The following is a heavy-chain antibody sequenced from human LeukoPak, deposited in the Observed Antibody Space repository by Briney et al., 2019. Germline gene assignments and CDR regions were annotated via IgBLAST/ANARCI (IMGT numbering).Heavy chain of an antibody. CDR3: AKGHTYFDY. CDR2: ISGSDDST. Sequence: PGGSLRLSCAASGFTFSANAMSWVRQAPGKGLEWISAISGSDDSTYYADSVKGRFTISRDNSKNTLYPQMSSLRAEDTAVYFCAKGHTYFDYWGQGTLVTVSS. J-gene: IGHJ4*02. CDR1: GFTFSANA. V-gene: IGHV3-23*01. D-gene: IGHD2-21*01.